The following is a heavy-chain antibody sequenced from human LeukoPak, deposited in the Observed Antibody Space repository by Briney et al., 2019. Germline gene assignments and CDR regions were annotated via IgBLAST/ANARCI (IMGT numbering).Heavy chain of an antibody. CDR2: IYYSGST. V-gene: IGHV4-59*11. CDR3: ARVGRWLQSMYYLDY. Sequence: SETLSLTCTVSGGSISSHYWSWIRQPPGKGLEWIGYIYYSGSTNYNPSLKSRVTISVDTSKNQFSLKLSSVTAADTAVYYCARVGRWLQSMYYLDYWGQGTLVTVSS. CDR1: GGSISSHY. D-gene: IGHD5-24*01. J-gene: IGHJ4*02.